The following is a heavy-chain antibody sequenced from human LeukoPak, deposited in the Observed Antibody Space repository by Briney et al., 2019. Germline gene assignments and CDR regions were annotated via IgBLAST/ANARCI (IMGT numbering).Heavy chain of an antibody. CDR3: ARGRVRGVISYLDY. CDR1: GYTFTSYD. CDR2: MNPNSGNT. J-gene: IGHJ4*02. D-gene: IGHD3-10*01. Sequence: ASVKVSCKASGYTFTSYDINWVRQATGQGLEWMGWMNPNSGNTGYAQKFQGRVTMTRNTSISTAYMELSSLRSEDTAVYYCARGRVRGVISYLDYWGQRTLVTVSS. V-gene: IGHV1-8*01.